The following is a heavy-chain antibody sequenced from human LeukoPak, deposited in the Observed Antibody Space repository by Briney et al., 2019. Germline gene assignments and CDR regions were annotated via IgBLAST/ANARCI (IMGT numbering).Heavy chain of an antibody. J-gene: IGHJ5*02. CDR2: MYRGDRT. CDR1: GFTFSSNY. D-gene: IGHD2-8*02. CDR3: ASSHCTAGSCNWFDP. Sequence: GGSLRLSCAASGFTFSSNYMSWVRQAPGKGLEWVSFMYRGDRTYYTDSVKGRLTMSTDDIKKTVYLQMDSLRAEDTAVYYCASSHCTAGSCNWFDPWGQGTLVTVSP. V-gene: IGHV3-66*01.